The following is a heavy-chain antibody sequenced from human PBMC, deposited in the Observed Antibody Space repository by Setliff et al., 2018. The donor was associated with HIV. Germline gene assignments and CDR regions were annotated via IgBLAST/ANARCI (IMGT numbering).Heavy chain of an antibody. D-gene: IGHD3-16*02. CDR3: ARVQTVIPPSFDH. CDR2: LNPNGGST. J-gene: IGHJ4*02. Sequence: ASVKVSCKASGGTFSSYSVTWVRQAPGQGLEWLGTLNPNGGSTTYAQKFQGRVTMTRDTSTSTVYMELRSLRSEDTAVYYCARVQTVIPPSFDHWGQGTLVTVSS. CDR1: GGTFSSYS. V-gene: IGHV1-46*01.